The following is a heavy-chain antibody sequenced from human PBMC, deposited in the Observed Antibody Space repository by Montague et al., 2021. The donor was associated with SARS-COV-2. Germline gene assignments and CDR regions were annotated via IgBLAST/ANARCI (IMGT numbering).Heavy chain of an antibody. CDR1: GGSFDSDNFF. D-gene: IGHD3-9*01. Sequence: SETLSLTCNVSGGSFDSDNFFWGWIRQPPGKGLEWIGVISNGGRTFDNPSLKSRVTISVHTSRNQLSLNVKSVTAADTAVYYCARHRRYDVVTYYPDFWGQGILVTVSS. J-gene: IGHJ4*02. CDR2: ISNGGRT. V-gene: IGHV4-39*01. CDR3: ARHRRYDVVTYYPDF.